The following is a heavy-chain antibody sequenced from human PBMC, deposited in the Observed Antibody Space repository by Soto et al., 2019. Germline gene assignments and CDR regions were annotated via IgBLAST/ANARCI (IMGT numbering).Heavy chain of an antibody. Sequence: ETLSLTCAVYGGSFSGYYWSWIRQPPGKGLEWIGEINHSGSTNYNPSLKSRVTISVDTSKNQFSLKLSSVTAADTAVYYCAREVGGGGWYFLPHETDYRGQGTLVTVSS. CDR1: GGSFSGYY. V-gene: IGHV4-34*01. CDR2: INHSGST. J-gene: IGHJ4*02. D-gene: IGHD6-19*01. CDR3: AREVGGGGWYFLPHETDY.